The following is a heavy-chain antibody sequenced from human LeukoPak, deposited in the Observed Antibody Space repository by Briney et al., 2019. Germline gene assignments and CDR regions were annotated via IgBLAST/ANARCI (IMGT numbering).Heavy chain of an antibody. V-gene: IGHV5-51*01. CDR3: ASAENAMVRGVRGYAFDI. J-gene: IGHJ3*02. Sequence: GESLKISCKGSGYSFTNYWIGRVRQMPGKGLEWMGIIYPGDSDTRYSPSFQGQVTISADKSISTAYLQWSSLKASDTAMYYCASAENAMVRGVRGYAFDIWGQGTMVTVSS. CDR2: IYPGDSDT. CDR1: GYSFTNYW. D-gene: IGHD3-10*01.